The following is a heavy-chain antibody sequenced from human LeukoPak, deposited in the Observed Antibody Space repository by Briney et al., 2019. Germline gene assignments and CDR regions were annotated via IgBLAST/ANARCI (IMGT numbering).Heavy chain of an antibody. CDR1: GFSFGGYA. V-gene: IGHV3-49*04. Sequence: GGSLRLSCAASGFSFGGYAMTWVRQAPGKGLEWVGFIRSNPYGGTTEYAASVKGRFTISRDDSKSIAYLQMNSLKTEDTAVYYCYLGSGLYWGQGTLVTVSS. CDR2: IRSNPYGGTT. D-gene: IGHD6-19*01. CDR3: YLGSGLY. J-gene: IGHJ4*02.